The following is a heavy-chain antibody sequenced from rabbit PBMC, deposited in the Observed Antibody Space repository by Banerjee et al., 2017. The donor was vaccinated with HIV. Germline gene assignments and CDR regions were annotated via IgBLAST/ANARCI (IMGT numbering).Heavy chain of an antibody. CDR3: ARDLAGVIGWNFNL. D-gene: IGHD4-1*01. Sequence: QEQLEESGGDPVKPEGSLTLTCTASGFSFSGSYWICWVRQAPGKGLEWIACIDAGSSGSTYYASWAKGRFTISKTSSTTVTLQMTSLTAADTATYFCARDLAGVIGWNFNLWGPGTLVTVS. CDR2: IDAGSSGST. J-gene: IGHJ4*01. CDR1: GFSFSGSYW. V-gene: IGHV1S45*01.